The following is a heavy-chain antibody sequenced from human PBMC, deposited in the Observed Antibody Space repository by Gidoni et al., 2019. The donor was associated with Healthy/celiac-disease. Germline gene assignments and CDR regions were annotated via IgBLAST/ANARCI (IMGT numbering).Heavy chain of an antibody. Sequence: EVQLVESGRGLVQPGGSLRLSCAASGFTFSSYWMHWVRQAPGKGLVWVSRINSDGSSTSYADSVKGRFTISRDNAKNTLYLQMNSLRAEDTAVYYCATASSSGWYYFDYWGQGTLVTVSS. V-gene: IGHV3-74*01. CDR3: ATASSSGWYYFDY. CDR1: GFTFSSYW. J-gene: IGHJ4*02. CDR2: INSDGSST. D-gene: IGHD6-19*01.